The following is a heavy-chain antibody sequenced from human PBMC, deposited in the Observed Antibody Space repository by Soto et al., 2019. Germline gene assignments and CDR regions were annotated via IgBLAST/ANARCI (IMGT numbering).Heavy chain of an antibody. V-gene: IGHV3-33*01. CDR3: ARGGRGYEFDY. CDR2: IWYDGSNK. J-gene: IGHJ4*02. Sequence: GGSLRLSCAASGFTFSSYGMHWVRQAPGKGLEWVAVIWYDGSNKYYADSVKGRFTISRDNSKNTLYLQMGSLRPEDTAVYYCARGGRGYEFDYWGQGTLVTVSS. CDR1: GFTFSSYG. D-gene: IGHD5-12*01.